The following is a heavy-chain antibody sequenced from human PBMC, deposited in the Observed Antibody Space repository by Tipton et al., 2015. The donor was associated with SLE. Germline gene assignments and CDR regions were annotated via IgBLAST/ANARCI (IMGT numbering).Heavy chain of an antibody. D-gene: IGHD2-15*01. CDR1: GGSFSGYY. CDR3: ARNKATPDH. Sequence: TLSLTCAVYGGSFSGYYWNWIRQPPGKGLEWIGEINDRGSTKYNPSLESRVNISVDTSKNQFSLNLDSVTAADTAIYYCARNKATPDHWGQGTLATVSS. CDR2: INDRGST. J-gene: IGHJ4*02. V-gene: IGHV4-34*01.